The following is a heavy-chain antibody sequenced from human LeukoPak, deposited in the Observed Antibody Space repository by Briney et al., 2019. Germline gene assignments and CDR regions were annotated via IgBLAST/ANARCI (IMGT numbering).Heavy chain of an antibody. CDR1: GFTFSSYA. CDR3: AKATGTLGN. V-gene: IGHV3-30*04. CDR2: ISYDGSNK. D-gene: IGHD1-1*01. Sequence: GVLRLSCAASGFTFSSYAMHWVRQAPGKGLEWVAVISYDGSNKYYADSVKGRFTISRDNSKNTLHLQMNSLTAEDTAMYYCAKATGTLGNWGQGTLVTVSS. J-gene: IGHJ4*02.